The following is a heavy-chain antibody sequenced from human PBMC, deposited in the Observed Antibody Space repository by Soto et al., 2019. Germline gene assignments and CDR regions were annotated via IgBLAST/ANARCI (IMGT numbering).Heavy chain of an antibody. CDR3: ARCIAAAGLSFDY. V-gene: IGHV1-58*01. CDR1: GFSFTSSA. Sequence: SVKVSCKASGFSFTSSAVQWVRQARGQRLEWIGWIGVGSGNRHYAQKFQERVTITRDMSTNTAYMELSSLRSEDTAVYYCARCIAAAGLSFDYWGQGTLVTVSS. J-gene: IGHJ4*02. D-gene: IGHD6-13*01. CDR2: IGVGSGNR.